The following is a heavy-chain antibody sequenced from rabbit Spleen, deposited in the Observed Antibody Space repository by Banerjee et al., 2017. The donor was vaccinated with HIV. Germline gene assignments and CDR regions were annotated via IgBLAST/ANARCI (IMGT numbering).Heavy chain of an antibody. D-gene: IGHD1-1*01. V-gene: IGHV1S45*01. J-gene: IGHJ6*01. CDR3: ARDTSSSFSSYGMDL. Sequence: QEQLEASGGALVQPEGSLTLTCTASGFSFSCRDYMCWVRQAPGKGLEWIACIDAGSSGFTYFASWAKGRFTISKTSSTTVTLQMTSLIAADTATYFCARDTSSSFSSYGMDLWGPGTLVTVS. CDR2: IDAGSSGFT. CDR1: GFSFSCRDY.